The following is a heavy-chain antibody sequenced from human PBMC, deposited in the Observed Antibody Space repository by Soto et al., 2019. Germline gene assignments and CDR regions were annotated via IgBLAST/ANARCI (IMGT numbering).Heavy chain of an antibody. J-gene: IGHJ4*02. CDR3: ARGLYGGDERIDY. CDR2: IYNTGST. D-gene: IGHD2-21*02. CDR1: GGSFSIGSHY. Sequence: SETLSLTCTVSGGSFSIGSHYWSWIRQHPGKGLEWIGYIYNTGSTYSNPSLKSRVTISVDTSKNQFSLKLTSVTAADTAVYYCARGLYGGDERIDYWGQGTLLTVSS. V-gene: IGHV4-31*03.